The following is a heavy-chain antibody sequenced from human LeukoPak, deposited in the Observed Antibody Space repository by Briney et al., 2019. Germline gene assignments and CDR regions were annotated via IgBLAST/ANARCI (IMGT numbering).Heavy chain of an antibody. D-gene: IGHD6-25*01. CDR3: ARVSGVYYYNYGMDV. CDR2: ITWNGGTT. Sequence: GGSLRLSCAASGFTFDDHGMNWVRQAPGKGLEWVSGITWNGGTTGYADSVRGRFTISRDNAKNSLYLEINSLRAEDTAVYYCARVSGVYYYNYGMDVWGQGTTVTVSS. J-gene: IGHJ6*02. V-gene: IGHV3-20*04. CDR1: GFTFDDHG.